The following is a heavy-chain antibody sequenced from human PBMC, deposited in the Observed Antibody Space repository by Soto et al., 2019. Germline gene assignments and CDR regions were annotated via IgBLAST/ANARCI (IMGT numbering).Heavy chain of an antibody. J-gene: IGHJ6*02. Sequence: ASVKVSCKASGYTFTSYGISWVRQAPGQGLEWMGWISAYNDNTNYAQKLQGRVTMTTDTSTSTAYMELRSLRSDDTAVYYCVREDIVVVPAARGSGMDVWGQGTTVTVSS. V-gene: IGHV1-18*01. D-gene: IGHD2-2*01. CDR2: ISAYNDNT. CDR1: GYTFTSYG. CDR3: VREDIVVVPAARGSGMDV.